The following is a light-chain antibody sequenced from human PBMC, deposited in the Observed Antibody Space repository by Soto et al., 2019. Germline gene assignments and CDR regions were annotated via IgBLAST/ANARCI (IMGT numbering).Light chain of an antibody. V-gene: IGKV3D-20*02. CDR1: QSVGGTF. J-gene: IGKJ5*01. CDR3: QQRSNWPIT. CDR2: GAS. Sequence: EIVLTQSPGTLSFSPGEGATLSCRASQSVGGTFLAWYQQKGGQAPRLLIHGASNRATGIPDRFSGSGSGTDFTLTISRLEPEDFAVYYCQQRSNWPITFGQGTRLEIK.